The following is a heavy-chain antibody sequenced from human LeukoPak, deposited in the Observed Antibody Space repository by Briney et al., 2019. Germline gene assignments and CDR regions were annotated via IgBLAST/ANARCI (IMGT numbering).Heavy chain of an antibody. CDR1: GGTFSRYA. Sequence: SVHVSCKASGGTFSRYAISWVRQAPGQGLEWMGGIIPIFGTANYAQKFQGRVTITADESTSTAYMELSSLRSEDTAVYYCARDLHSSSWYTEVCWGQGTLVTVSS. V-gene: IGHV1-69*13. CDR3: ARDLHSSSWYTEVC. CDR2: IIPIFGTA. D-gene: IGHD6-13*01. J-gene: IGHJ4*02.